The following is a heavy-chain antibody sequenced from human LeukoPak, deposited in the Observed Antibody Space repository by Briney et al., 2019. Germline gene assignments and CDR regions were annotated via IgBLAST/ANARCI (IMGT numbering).Heavy chain of an antibody. V-gene: IGHV3-48*01. CDR2: ISSSSSTI. CDR3: ARGNIAAAGTRRGSY. J-gene: IGHJ4*02. D-gene: IGHD6-13*01. Sequence: GGSLRLSCAASGFTFSSYSMNWVRQAPGKGLEWVSYISSSSSTIYYADSVKGRFTISRDNAKNSLYLQMNSLRAEDTAVYYCARGNIAAAGTRRGSYWGQGTLVTVSS. CDR1: GFTFSSYS.